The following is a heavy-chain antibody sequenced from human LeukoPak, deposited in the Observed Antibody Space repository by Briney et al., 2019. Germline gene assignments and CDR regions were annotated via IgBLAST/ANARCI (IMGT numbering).Heavy chain of an antibody. Sequence: SETLSLTCTVSGGSISSSSYYWGWIRQPPGKGLEWIGSIYYSGSTHYNPSLKSRVTISVDTSKNQFSLKLSSVTAADTAVYYCASVQYYYYGMDVWGQGTTVTVSS. D-gene: IGHD6-6*01. CDR3: ASVQYYYYGMDV. CDR2: IYYSGST. V-gene: IGHV4-39*01. J-gene: IGHJ6*02. CDR1: GGSISSSSYY.